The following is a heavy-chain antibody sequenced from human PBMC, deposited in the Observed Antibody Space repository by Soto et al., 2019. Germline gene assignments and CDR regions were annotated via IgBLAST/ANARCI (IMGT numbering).Heavy chain of an antibody. CDR1: GGYISSGGYY. D-gene: IGHD2-15*01. J-gene: IGHJ4*02. CDR2: IYYSGST. CDR3: ARGGNLGYCSGGSCPFFDY. V-gene: IGHV4-31*02. Sequence: SETLRLPWTVSGGYISSGGYYWSWIRQHPGKGLEWIGYIYYSGSTYYNPSLKSRVTISVDTSKNQFSLKLSSVTAADTAVYYCARGGNLGYCSGGSCPFFDYWGQGTLVTVSS.